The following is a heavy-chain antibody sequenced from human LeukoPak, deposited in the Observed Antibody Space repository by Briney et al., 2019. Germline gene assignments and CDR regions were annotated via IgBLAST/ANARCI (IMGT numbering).Heavy chain of an antibody. CDR1: GFTFSSYA. CDR3: AGDGWHGLFTY. D-gene: IGHD5-24*01. Sequence: PGGSLRLSCAASGFTFSSYAMHWVCQAPGKGLEWVAVISYDGSNKYYADSVKGRFTISRDNSKNTVSLQMNSLRAEDTAVYYCAGDGWHGLFTYWGQGTLVTVSS. J-gene: IGHJ4*02. V-gene: IGHV3-30*04. CDR2: ISYDGSNK.